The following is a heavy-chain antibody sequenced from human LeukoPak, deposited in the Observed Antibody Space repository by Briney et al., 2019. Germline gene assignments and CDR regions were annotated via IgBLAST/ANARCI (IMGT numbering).Heavy chain of an antibody. CDR1: GFTFSSYP. Sequence: GGSLRLSCAASGFTFSSYPMHWVRQAPGKGLEWVSLISYDGTNTYYGDSVRGRFTISRDNSKNTLYLQVSSLRAEDTAIYYCARAIRFNSGYEYWGQGTLVTVSS. J-gene: IGHJ4*02. D-gene: IGHD5-12*01. CDR3: ARAIRFNSGYEY. V-gene: IGHV3-30-3*01. CDR2: ISYDGTNT.